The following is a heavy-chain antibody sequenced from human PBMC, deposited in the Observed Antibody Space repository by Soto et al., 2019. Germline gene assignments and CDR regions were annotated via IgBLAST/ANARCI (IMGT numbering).Heavy chain of an antibody. Sequence: QPGGSLRLSCAASGFTFSSYAMSWVRQAPGKGLEWVSAISGSGGSTYYADSVKGRFTISRDNSKNTLYLQMNSLRAEVTAVYYCAKEGHPVYYYYMDVWGKGTTVTVS. V-gene: IGHV3-23*01. J-gene: IGHJ6*03. CDR1: GFTFSSYA. CDR3: AKEGHPVYYYYMDV. CDR2: ISGSGGST.